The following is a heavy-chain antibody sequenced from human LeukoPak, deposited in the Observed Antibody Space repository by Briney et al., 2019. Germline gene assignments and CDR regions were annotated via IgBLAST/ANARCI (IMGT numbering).Heavy chain of an antibody. J-gene: IGHJ4*02. CDR2: INQDGSEK. CDR3: ARSIKVGDY. V-gene: IGHV3-7*04. Sequence: PGGSLRLSCAASGFPFSSYWMNWVRQAPGKGLEWVANINQDGSEKYYVDSVKGRFTISRDNAKNSLYVQMNSLRAEDTAVYYCARSIKVGDYWGQGTLVTVSS. CDR1: GFPFSSYW. D-gene: IGHD1-26*01.